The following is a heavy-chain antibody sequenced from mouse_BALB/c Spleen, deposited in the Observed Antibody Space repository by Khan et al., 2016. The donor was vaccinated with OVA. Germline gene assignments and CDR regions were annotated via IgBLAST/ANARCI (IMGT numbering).Heavy chain of an antibody. D-gene: IGHD4-1*01. V-gene: IGHV5-6*02. CDR3: ASHLTGSFAY. Sequence: EVKLVESGGDLVKPGGFLRLSCAASGFTFSTYAMSWVRQPPDKRLEWVTTINSDGYYTYYPDTVKGRFTISRNNAENTLYLQMSSLKSEDTAIYYCASHLTGSFAYWGQGTLVTVSA. CDR1: GFTFSTYA. J-gene: IGHJ3*01. CDR2: INSDGYYT.